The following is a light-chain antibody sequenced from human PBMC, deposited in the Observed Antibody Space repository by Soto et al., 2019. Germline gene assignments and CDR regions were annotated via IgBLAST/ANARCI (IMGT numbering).Light chain of an antibody. Sequence: EIVLTQSPGTLSLSPGERATLSCRASQSVANNYLAWYQQKPGQAPRFLIYDASSRATAIPDRFSGSGSGTDFTLTISRLEPEDFAVYYCEQYGSTPLTFGGGTKVEIK. CDR2: DAS. V-gene: IGKV3-20*01. CDR3: EQYGSTPLT. CDR1: QSVANNY. J-gene: IGKJ4*01.